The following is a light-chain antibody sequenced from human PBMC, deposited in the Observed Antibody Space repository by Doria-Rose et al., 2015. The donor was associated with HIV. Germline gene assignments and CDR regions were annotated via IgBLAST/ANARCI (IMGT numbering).Light chain of an antibody. CDR1: QGISRY. V-gene: IGKV1-9*01. CDR2: GAS. J-gene: IGKJ1*01. Sequence: TRSPSFLSASVGVRVTITCRASQGISRYLAWYQQKPGKAPTLLIFGASTLQSGVPSRFSGSGSGTEFTLTISSLQPEDFATYYCRQFDSFPRTFGQGTKVELK. CDR3: RQFDSFPRT.